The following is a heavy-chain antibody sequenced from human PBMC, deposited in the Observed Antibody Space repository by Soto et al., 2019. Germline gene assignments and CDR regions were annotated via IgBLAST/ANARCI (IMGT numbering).Heavy chain of an antibody. D-gene: IGHD3-10*01. V-gene: IGHV1-69*02. CDR2: IIPILGIA. Sequence: QVQLVQSGAEVQKPGSSVKVSCKASGGTFSSYTISWVRQAPGQGLEWMGRIIPILGIANYAQKFQGRVTITADKSTSTAYMELSSLRSGDTAVYYCARGSGSYPENWFDPWGQGTLVTVSS. J-gene: IGHJ5*02. CDR1: GGTFSSYT. CDR3: ARGSGSYPENWFDP.